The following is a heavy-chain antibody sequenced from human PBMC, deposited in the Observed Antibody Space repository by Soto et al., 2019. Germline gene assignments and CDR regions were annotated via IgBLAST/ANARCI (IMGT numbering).Heavy chain of an antibody. CDR1: GFTFRRYW. J-gene: IGHJ3*02. D-gene: IGHD6-6*01. V-gene: IGHV3-74*01. CDR2: INGDGSSR. CDR3: VSLVERSDIAFDI. Sequence: EVQLVESGGGLVQPGGSLRLSCAVSGFTFRRYWMHWVRQASGKGLVWVSRINGDGSSRSYADSVKGRFTISRDNAKSTLDLQMNSLRAEDKAVYYCVSLVERSDIAFDIWGQGTMVTVSS.